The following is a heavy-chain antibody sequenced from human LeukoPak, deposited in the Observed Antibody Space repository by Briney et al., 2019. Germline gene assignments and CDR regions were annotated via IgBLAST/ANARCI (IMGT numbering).Heavy chain of an antibody. Sequence: SETLSLTCAVYGGSFSGYYWSWIRQPPGKGLEWIGEINHSGSTNYNPSLKSRVTISVDTSKNQFSLKLSSVTAADTAVYYCARGSSVTTSSRTHDYWGQGTLVTVSS. CDR2: INHSGST. CDR3: ARGSSVTTSSRTHDY. V-gene: IGHV4-34*01. J-gene: IGHJ4*02. D-gene: IGHD4-17*01. CDR1: GGSFSGYY.